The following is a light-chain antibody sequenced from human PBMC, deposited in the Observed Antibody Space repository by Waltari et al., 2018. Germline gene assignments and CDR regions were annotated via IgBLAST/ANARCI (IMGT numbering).Light chain of an antibody. Sequence: QSALTQPASVSGSPGQSTTLSCTGTTSDVGSYNLVSWYQQHPGTVPKLIIYEDTKRPSGVSDRFSGSKSGNTASLTIAGLQAEDEADYHCCAHAGSGIWVFGGGTKLTVL. V-gene: IGLV2-23*01. CDR3: CAHAGSGIWV. CDR1: TSDVGSYNL. J-gene: IGLJ3*02. CDR2: EDT.